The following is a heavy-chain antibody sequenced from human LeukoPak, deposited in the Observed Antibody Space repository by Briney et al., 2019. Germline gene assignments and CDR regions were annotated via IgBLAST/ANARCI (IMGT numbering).Heavy chain of an antibody. CDR2: IYYSGTT. Sequence: SETLSLTCTVSGGSIRSGSFHWTWIRQHPGKGLEWIGYIYYSGTTYYNPSLKSRVSISIDTSKNQFALKLSSVTAADTALYYCARDQGPEPGIAAAPFDYWGQGTLVTVSS. CDR1: GGSIRSGSFH. CDR3: ARDQGPEPGIAAAPFDY. D-gene: IGHD6-13*01. J-gene: IGHJ4*02. V-gene: IGHV4-31*03.